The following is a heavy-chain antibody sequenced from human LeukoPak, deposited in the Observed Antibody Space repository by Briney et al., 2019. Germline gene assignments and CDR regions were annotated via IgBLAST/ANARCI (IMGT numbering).Heavy chain of an antibody. CDR2: IYSDDTT. Sequence: GGSLRLSCAVSGFTVSGNYMSWIRQAPGKGLEWVSLIYSDDTTLYADSVKGRFTISRDISKNTLYLQMNSLRAEDTAVYYCASRGSTVTQMAWGQGTLVTVSS. CDR1: GFTVSGNY. J-gene: IGHJ4*02. D-gene: IGHD4-17*01. V-gene: IGHV3-53*01. CDR3: ASRGSTVTQMA.